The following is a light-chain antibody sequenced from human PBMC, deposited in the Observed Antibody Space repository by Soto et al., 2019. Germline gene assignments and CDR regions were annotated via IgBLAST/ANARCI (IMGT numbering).Light chain of an antibody. V-gene: IGKV3-15*01. J-gene: IGKJ1*01. Sequence: TQSPSTLSGSVGDSVTLTCRASQSVSSSYLAWYQQKPGQAPRLLIYGASTRATGIPARFSGSGSGTEFTLTISSLQSEDFAVYYCQQYNNWPPWTFGQGPRWIS. CDR1: QSVSSSY. CDR2: GAS. CDR3: QQYNNWPPWT.